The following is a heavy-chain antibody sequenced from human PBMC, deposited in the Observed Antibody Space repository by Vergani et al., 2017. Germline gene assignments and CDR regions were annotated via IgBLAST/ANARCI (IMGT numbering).Heavy chain of an antibody. J-gene: IGHJ6*03. CDR1: GFTFNSYA. CDR3: AGSAEWELLPRYYYYYMNV. D-gene: IGHD1-26*01. Sequence: QLLESGGGLIQPGGSLRLSCAASGFTFNSYAMTWVRQAPGKVLEWVSGINNNGGSTYYADSVKGRFTISREISKNTLYLQMTALRAEDTATYCCAGSAEWELLPRYYYYYMNVWGKGTTVTVSS. V-gene: IGHV3-23*01. CDR2: INNNGGST.